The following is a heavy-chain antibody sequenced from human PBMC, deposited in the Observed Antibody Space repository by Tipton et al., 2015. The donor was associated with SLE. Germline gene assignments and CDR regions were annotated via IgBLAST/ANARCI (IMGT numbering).Heavy chain of an antibody. CDR1: GGSFSGYY. V-gene: IGHV4-34*01. CDR3: ASLYYDFWSGFLWFDP. J-gene: IGHJ5*02. CDR2: ISHSGNT. D-gene: IGHD3-3*01. Sequence: TLSLTCAVYGGSFSGYYWSWIRQPPGKGLEWIGEISHSGNTNYNPSLKSRVTISVDTSKNQFSLKLSSVTAADTAVYYCASLYYDFWSGFLWFDPWGQGTLVTVSS.